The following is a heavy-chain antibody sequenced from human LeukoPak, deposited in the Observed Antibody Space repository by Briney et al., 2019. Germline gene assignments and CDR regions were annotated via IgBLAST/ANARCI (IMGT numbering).Heavy chain of an antibody. V-gene: IGHV3-48*01. Sequence: PGGSLRLSCAASGFTFSSYSMNWVRQAPGKGLEWVSYISSSSSTIYYADSVKGRFTISRDNAKNSLYLQMNSLRAEDTAVYYCARRNYYDSSGYYGYWGQGTLVTVSS. CDR1: GFTFSSYS. CDR2: ISSSSSTI. D-gene: IGHD3-22*01. J-gene: IGHJ4*02. CDR3: ARRNYYDSSGYYGY.